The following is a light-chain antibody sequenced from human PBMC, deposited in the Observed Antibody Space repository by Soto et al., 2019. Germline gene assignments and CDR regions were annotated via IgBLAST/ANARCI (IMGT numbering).Light chain of an antibody. J-gene: IGLJ1*01. Sequence: QSVLAQPASVSGSPGQSITISCTGTSSDVGSYDLVSWYQQHPVKAPKLMIYEGSKRPSGVSNRFSGSKSGNTASLTISGLQAEDEADYYCCSYAGFSTYVFGSGTKVTVL. CDR3: CSYAGFSTYV. CDR2: EGS. V-gene: IGLV2-23*01. CDR1: SSDVGSYDL.